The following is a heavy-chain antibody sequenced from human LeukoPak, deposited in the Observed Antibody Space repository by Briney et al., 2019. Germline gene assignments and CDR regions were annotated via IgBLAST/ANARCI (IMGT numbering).Heavy chain of an antibody. D-gene: IGHD5-18*01. CDR2: IYYSGST. J-gene: IGHJ6*03. CDR1: GGSISSYY. Sequence: PSETLSLTCTVSGGSISSYYWSWIRQPPGKGLEWIGYIYYSGSTNYNPSLKSRVTISVDTSRNQFSLKLSSVTAADTAVYYCARGDTAWDYYMDVWGKGTTVTVSS. CDR3: ARGDTAWDYYMDV. V-gene: IGHV4-59*01.